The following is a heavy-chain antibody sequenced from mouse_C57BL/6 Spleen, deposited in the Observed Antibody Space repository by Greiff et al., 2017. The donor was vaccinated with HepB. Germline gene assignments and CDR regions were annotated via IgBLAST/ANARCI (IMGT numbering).Heavy chain of an antibody. V-gene: IGHV1-26*01. CDR1: GYTFTDYY. Sequence: VQLQQSGPELVKPGASVKISCKASGYTFTDYYMNWVKQSHGKSLEWIGDINPNNGGTSYNQKFKGKATLTVDKSSSTAYMELRSLTSEDSAVYYCVRAGFRYFDVWGTGTTVTVSS. J-gene: IGHJ1*03. CDR3: VRAGFRYFDV. CDR2: INPNNGGT.